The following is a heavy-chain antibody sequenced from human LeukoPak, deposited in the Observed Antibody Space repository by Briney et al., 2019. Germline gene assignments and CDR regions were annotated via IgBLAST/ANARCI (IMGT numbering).Heavy chain of an antibody. J-gene: IGHJ4*02. CDR1: GYVLSSYG. D-gene: IGHD1-26*01. CDR3: ARDGSSTWYFDY. CDR2: INVFSGST. V-gene: IGHV1-18*01. Sequence: VASVKVSCKASGYVLSSYGIAWVRQAPGQGLEWMGWINVFSGSTNFAQKFQGRVTMTTDTSTNTAYMELSNLRFDDTAMYYCARDGSSTWYFDYWGQGTLVTVSS.